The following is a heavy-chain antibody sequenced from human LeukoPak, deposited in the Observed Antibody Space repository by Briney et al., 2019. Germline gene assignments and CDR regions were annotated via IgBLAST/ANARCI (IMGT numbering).Heavy chain of an antibody. Sequence: ASVKVSCKASGYTFTGYYMHWVLQAPGQGLEWMGWINPNSGGTNYAQKFQGRVTMTRDTSISTAYMELSRLRSDDTAVYYCARDRITMTWDAQAFDIWGQGTMVTVSS. CDR2: INPNSGGT. CDR3: ARDRITMTWDAQAFDI. V-gene: IGHV1-2*02. J-gene: IGHJ3*02. D-gene: IGHD3-3*01. CDR1: GYTFTGYY.